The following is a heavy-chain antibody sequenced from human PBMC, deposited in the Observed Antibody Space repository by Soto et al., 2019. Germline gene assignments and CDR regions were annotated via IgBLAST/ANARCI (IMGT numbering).Heavy chain of an antibody. Sequence: PGGSLRLSCAASGFTFSSYWMSWVRQAPGKGLEWVANIKQDGSEKYYVDSVKGRFTISRDNAKNSLYLQMNSLRAEDTAVYYCARDLRGAADPIYYYYGMDVWGQGTTVTVSS. V-gene: IGHV3-7*01. D-gene: IGHD6-13*01. J-gene: IGHJ6*02. CDR1: GFTFSSYW. CDR3: ARDLRGAADPIYYYYGMDV. CDR2: IKQDGSEK.